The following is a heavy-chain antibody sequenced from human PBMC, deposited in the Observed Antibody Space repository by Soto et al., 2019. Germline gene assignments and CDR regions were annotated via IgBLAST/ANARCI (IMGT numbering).Heavy chain of an antibody. Sequence: QVQLQESGPGLVKPSQTLSLTCTVSGGSISSGGYYWSWIRQHPGKGLEWIAYIYYSGSTYYNPSLKRRVTKSVDRSKNQFTLKLSSVTAADTAGYFCVRDRRSSDYSSTLCCYGMDVWGQGTTVTVSS. CDR1: GGSISSGGYY. J-gene: IGHJ6*02. V-gene: IGHV4-31*03. CDR3: VRDRRSSDYSSTLCCYGMDV. CDR2: IYYSGST. D-gene: IGHD2-2*01.